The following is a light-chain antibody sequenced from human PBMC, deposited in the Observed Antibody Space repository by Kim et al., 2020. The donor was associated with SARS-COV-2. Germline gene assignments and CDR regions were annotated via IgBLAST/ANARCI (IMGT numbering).Light chain of an antibody. J-gene: IGKJ4*01. CDR2: TAS. Sequence: DIQMTQSPSMSASVGDRVTITCRASQGIVNLLAWYQQKPEKAPKLLISTASRLQSGVPSRFIGSGSGTESTLTITSLQPEDFATYYCQQAHTFPLTFGGGTKLEI. CDR3: QQAHTFPLT. V-gene: IGKV1-12*01. CDR1: QGIVNL.